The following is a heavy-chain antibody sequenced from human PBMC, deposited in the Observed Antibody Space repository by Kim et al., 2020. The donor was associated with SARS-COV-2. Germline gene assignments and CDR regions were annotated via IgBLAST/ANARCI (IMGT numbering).Heavy chain of an antibody. J-gene: IGHJ5*02. V-gene: IGHV4-30-4*01. CDR1: GGSISSGDYY. Sequence: SETLSLTCTVSGGSISSGDYYWSWIRQPPGKGLEWIGYIYYSGSTYYNPSLKSRVTISVDTSKNQFSLKLSSVTAADTAVYYCARVYYGSGSYYFDPWGQGTLVTVSS. CDR2: IYYSGST. D-gene: IGHD3-10*01. CDR3: ARVYYGSGSYYFDP.